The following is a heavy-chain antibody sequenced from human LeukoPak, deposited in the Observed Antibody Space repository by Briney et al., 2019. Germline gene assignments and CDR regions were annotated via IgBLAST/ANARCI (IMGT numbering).Heavy chain of an antibody. D-gene: IGHD5-18*01. CDR1: GYTFTSHA. CDR3: ARRHSYGSGFDY. V-gene: IGHV1-3*01. CDR2: INAGNGNT. Sequence: GASVKVSCKASGYTFTSHAMHWVRQAPGQRLEWMGWINAGNGNTKYSQKFQGRVTITRDTSASTAYMELSSLRSEDTAVYYCARRHSYGSGFDYWGQGTLVTVSS. J-gene: IGHJ4*02.